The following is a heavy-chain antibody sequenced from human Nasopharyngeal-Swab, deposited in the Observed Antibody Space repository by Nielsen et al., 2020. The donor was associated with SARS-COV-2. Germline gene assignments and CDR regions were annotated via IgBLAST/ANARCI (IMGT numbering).Heavy chain of an antibody. CDR3: ARGRGGWFGELFDY. D-gene: IGHD3-10*01. CDR1: GYTLTSYV. J-gene: IGHJ4*02. V-gene: IGHV1-8*01. Sequence: ASVRASCKASGYTLTSYVIDSVRPAPGPGLECMRWMNPNTGNTGFSQKIPGRVTMTRNTSISTAYIELSSLRSEDTAVYYCARGRGGWFGELFDYWGQGTLVTVS. CDR2: MNPNTGNT.